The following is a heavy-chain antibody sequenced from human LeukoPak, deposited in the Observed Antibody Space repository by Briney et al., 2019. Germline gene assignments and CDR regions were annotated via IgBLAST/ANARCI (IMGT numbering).Heavy chain of an antibody. CDR3: AKDQVLLWFGELRTPDYFDY. CDR1: GFTFTNYA. CDR2: ISGGGGST. Sequence: PGGSLRLSCAASGFTFTNYAMSWVRQAPGKGLEWVSGISGGGGSTYYADSVKGRFTISKDNSKNTLYLQMNSLRAEDTAVYYCAKDQVLLWFGELRTPDYFDYWGQGTLVTVSS. D-gene: IGHD3-10*01. J-gene: IGHJ4*02. V-gene: IGHV3-23*01.